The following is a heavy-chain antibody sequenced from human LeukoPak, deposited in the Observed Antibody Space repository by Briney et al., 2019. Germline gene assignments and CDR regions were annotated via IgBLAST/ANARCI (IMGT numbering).Heavy chain of an antibody. D-gene: IGHD3-22*01. Sequence: GRSLRLSCAASGFTFDDYAMHWVRQAPGKGLEWVSGISWNSGSIGYADSVKGRFTISRDDAKNSLYLQMNSLRAEDTALYYCAKGTFKVELLLFDYWGQGTLVTVSS. V-gene: IGHV3-9*01. J-gene: IGHJ4*02. CDR2: ISWNSGSI. CDR1: GFTFDDYA. CDR3: AKGTFKVELLLFDY.